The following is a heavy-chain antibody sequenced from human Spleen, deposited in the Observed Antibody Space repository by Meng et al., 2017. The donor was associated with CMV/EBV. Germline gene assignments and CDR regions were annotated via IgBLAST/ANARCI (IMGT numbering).Heavy chain of an antibody. V-gene: IGHV3-30*02. D-gene: IGHD3-3*01. J-gene: IGHJ4*02. Sequence: FSSYGMHWVRQAPGKGLEWVAFIRYDGSNKFYADSVKGRFTISRDNSKNTLYLQMSSLRPEDTAVYYCAKGGVDILRFLEWLSEFDCWGQGTLVTVSS. CDR1: FSSYG. CDR2: IRYDGSNK. CDR3: AKGGVDILRFLEWLSEFDC.